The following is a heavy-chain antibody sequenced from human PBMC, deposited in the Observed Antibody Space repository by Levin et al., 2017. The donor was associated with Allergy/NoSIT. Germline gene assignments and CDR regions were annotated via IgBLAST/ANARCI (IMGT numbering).Heavy chain of an antibody. V-gene: IGHV4-39*01. D-gene: IGHD5-12*01. CDR1: GGSITSGSYY. Sequence: SETLSLTCTVSGGSITSGSYYWGWIRQPPGKGLEWIGSIYYSGSTYYNPSLKSRVTISVDTSKNQFSLKLSSVTAADTAVYYCARHEGIYSGYHFDYWGQGTLVTVSS. CDR2: IYYSGST. CDR3: ARHEGIYSGYHFDY. J-gene: IGHJ4*02.